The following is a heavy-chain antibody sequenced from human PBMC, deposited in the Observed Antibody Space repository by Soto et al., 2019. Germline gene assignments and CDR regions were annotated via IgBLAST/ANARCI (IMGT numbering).Heavy chain of an antibody. J-gene: IGHJ6*01. D-gene: IGHD4-17*01. Sequence: SVKVSCKTSGGTFNKHPISWVRQAPGQGLEWMGGIIPDFAPAKYAQKLQGRVTMTTDTSTSTAYMELRSLRSDDTAVYYCARDLAYGDVSGYYYGMDVWGQGTTVTVSS. V-gene: IGHV1-69*05. CDR3: ARDLAYGDVSGYYYGMDV. CDR1: GGTFNKHP. CDR2: IIPDFAPA.